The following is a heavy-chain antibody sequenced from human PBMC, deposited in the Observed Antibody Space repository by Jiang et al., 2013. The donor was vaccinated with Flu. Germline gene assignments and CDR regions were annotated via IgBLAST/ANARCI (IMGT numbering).Heavy chain of an antibody. CDR1: GGSISSSSYY. J-gene: IGHJ5*02. Sequence: SGPGLVKPSETLSLTCTVSGGSISSSSYYWGWIRQPPGKGLEWIGSIYYSGSTYYNPSLKSRVTISVDTSKNQFSLKLSSVTAADTAVYYCARHRNGDYVYHWFDPWGQGTLVTVSS. CDR2: IYYSGST. CDR3: ARHRNGDYVYHWFDP. V-gene: IGHV4-39*01. D-gene: IGHD4-17*01.